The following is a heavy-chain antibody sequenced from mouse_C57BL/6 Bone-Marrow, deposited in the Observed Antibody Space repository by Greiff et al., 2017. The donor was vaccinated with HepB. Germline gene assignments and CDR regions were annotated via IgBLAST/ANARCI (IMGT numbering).Heavy chain of an antibody. Sequence: QVHVKQPGAELVKPGASVKMSCKASGYTFTSYWITWVKQRPGQGLEWIGDIYPGSGSTNYNEKFKSKATLTVDTSSSTAYMQLSSLTSEDSAVYYCARDYGSSLYWYFDVWGTGTTVTVSS. CDR2: IYPGSGST. V-gene: IGHV1-55*01. J-gene: IGHJ1*03. CDR3: ARDYGSSLYWYFDV. CDR1: GYTFTSYW. D-gene: IGHD1-1*01.